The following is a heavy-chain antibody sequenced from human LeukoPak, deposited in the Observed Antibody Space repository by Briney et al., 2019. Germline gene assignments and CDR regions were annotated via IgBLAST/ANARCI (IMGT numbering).Heavy chain of an antibody. Sequence: SVKVSCKASGGTFSSYAISWVRQAPGQGLEWMGGIIPIFGTANYAQKFQGRVTITTDESTSTAYMELSSLRVEDTAVYYCVRGTSHPVWGQGTTVTVSS. CDR1: GGTFSSYA. V-gene: IGHV1-69*05. D-gene: IGHD1-14*01. J-gene: IGHJ3*01. CDR3: VRGTSHPV. CDR2: IIPIFGTA.